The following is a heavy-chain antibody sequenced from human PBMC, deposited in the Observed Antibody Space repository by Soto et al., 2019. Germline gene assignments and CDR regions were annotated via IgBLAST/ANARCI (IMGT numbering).Heavy chain of an antibody. V-gene: IGHV4-4*02. D-gene: IGHD2-21*02. CDR3: PRRGCDSIFGSLDY. Sequence: SETLSLTCAVSGGSISSGDWCWGWVRQSPGKGLEWIGEIYYSGSTTYNPSLKSRVTISADKSENQFSLRLSSVTAADTAVYYCPRRGCDSIFGSLDYWGQGTLVTVSS. CDR2: IYYSGST. J-gene: IGHJ4*02. CDR1: GGSISSGDW.